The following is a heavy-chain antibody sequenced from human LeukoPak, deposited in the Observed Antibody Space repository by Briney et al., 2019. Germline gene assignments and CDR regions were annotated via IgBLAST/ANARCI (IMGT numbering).Heavy chain of an antibody. CDR1: GYSFTSYW. V-gene: IGHV5-10-1*01. CDR3: ARRYCSSTSCNPYFFDY. CDR2: IGPSDSYT. J-gene: IGHJ4*02. Sequence: GESLKISCKGSGYSFTSYWISWVRQMPGKGLEWMGRIGPSDSYTNYSPSFQGHVTISADKSISTAYLQWSSLRASDTAMYYCARRYCSSTSCNPYFFDYWGQGTLVTVSS. D-gene: IGHD2-2*01.